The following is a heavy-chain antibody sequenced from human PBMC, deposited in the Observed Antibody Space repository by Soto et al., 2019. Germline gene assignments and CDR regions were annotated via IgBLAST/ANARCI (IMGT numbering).Heavy chain of an antibody. V-gene: IGHV3-30*18. D-gene: IGHD1-26*01. CDR2: ISYDGSNK. J-gene: IGHJ4*02. CDR1: GFTFSSYG. Sequence: QVKLVESRGGVVQPGRSLRLSCAASGFTFSSYGMHWVRQAPGKGLEWVAVISYDGSNKYYADSVKGRFTISRDNSKNTLYLQMNSLRAEDTAVYYCAKIVGATHDFDYWGQGTLVTVSS. CDR3: AKIVGATHDFDY.